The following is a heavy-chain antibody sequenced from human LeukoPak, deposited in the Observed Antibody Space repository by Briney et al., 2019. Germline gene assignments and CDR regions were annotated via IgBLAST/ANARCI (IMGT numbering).Heavy chain of an antibody. D-gene: IGHD6-19*01. CDR3: ARDQIAVAGIHYYYGMDV. Sequence: PGGSLRLSCAASGFTFSSYWMSWVRQAPGKGLEWVANIKQDGSEKYYVDSVKGRLTISRDNAKNSLYLQMNSLRAEDTAVYYCARDQIAVAGIHYYYGMDVWGQGTTVTVSS. J-gene: IGHJ6*02. CDR1: GFTFSSYW. CDR2: IKQDGSEK. V-gene: IGHV3-7*01.